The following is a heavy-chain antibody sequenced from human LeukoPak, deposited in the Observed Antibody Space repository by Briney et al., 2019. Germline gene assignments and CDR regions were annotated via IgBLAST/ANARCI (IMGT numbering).Heavy chain of an antibody. CDR3: AKESAYCGGGCYYLVDS. Sequence: GGSLRLSCAVSRFTFKSYTMTWVRQAPGKGLEWVSAISGSGGTYYTDSVKGRFIISRDNSKSTLYLQVNSLRAEDTAVYYCAKESAYCGGGCYYLVDSWGQGTLVTVSS. D-gene: IGHD2-21*01. CDR1: RFTFKSYT. V-gene: IGHV3-23*01. J-gene: IGHJ4*02. CDR2: ISGSGGT.